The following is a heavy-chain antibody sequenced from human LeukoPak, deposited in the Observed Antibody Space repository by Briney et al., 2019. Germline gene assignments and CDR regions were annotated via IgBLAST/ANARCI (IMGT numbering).Heavy chain of an antibody. CDR3: AQNRLDCTNTPCYVY. J-gene: IGHJ4*02. D-gene: IGHD2-8*01. CDR1: GFSFSSYG. CDR2: IRYDGSNK. Sequence: GGSLRLSCAASGFSFSSYGMHWVRQAPGKGLEWVAFIRYDGSNKYYADSVKGRFTISRDNSKSTLYLQMNSLRAEDTAVYYCAQNRLDCTNTPCYVYWGQGTLVTVSS. V-gene: IGHV3-30*02.